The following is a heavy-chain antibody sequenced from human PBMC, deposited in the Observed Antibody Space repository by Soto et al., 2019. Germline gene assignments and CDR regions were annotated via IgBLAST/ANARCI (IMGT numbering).Heavy chain of an antibody. CDR1: GYSFPSQW. J-gene: IGHJ6*02. D-gene: IGHD3-10*01. CDR2: IYPADSDT. Sequence: RGESLKISCKGSGYSFPSQWIGWVRQTPGKGLEWMGSIYPADSDTRYSPSFQGQVTISADKSIRTAYLEWSSLKASDSAMYYCARIPHSTTSYYEHSYGMDVWGQGTTVTVSS. CDR3: ARIPHSTTSYYEHSYGMDV. V-gene: IGHV5-51*01.